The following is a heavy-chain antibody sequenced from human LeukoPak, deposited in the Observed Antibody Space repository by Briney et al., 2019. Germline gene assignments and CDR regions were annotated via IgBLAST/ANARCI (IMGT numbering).Heavy chain of an antibody. Sequence: SETLSLTCTVSGDSTSSDRYYGGWVRQPPGKGLEWIGNIYYSGSTYYNPSLKSRVTMSVDTSKNQFFLKLNSVTAADTAVYYCARGRPYSGGYHLDYWGQGTLVTVS. V-gene: IGHV4-39*02. CDR3: ARGRPYSGGYHLDY. CDR1: GDSTSSDRYY. D-gene: IGHD1-26*01. J-gene: IGHJ4*02. CDR2: IYYSGST.